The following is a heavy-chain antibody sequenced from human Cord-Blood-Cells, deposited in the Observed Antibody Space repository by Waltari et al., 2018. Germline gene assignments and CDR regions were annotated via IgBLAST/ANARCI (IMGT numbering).Heavy chain of an antibody. CDR2: FDPEDGET. Sequence: QVQLVQSGAAVKKPGASVKVSCKVSGYTLTELSMHLVRQAPGKGLEWMGGFDPEDGETIYAQKFQGRVTMTEDTSTDTAYMELSSLRSEDTAVYYCATDPTQVGATTSDYWGQGTLVTVSS. D-gene: IGHD1-26*01. CDR1: GYTLTELS. J-gene: IGHJ4*02. CDR3: ATDPTQVGATTSDY. V-gene: IGHV1-24*01.